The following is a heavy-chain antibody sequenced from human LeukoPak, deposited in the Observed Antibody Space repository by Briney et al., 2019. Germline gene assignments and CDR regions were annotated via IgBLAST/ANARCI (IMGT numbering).Heavy chain of an antibody. CDR3: ARHDSSGPYNAFDI. Sequence: SETLSLTCTVSGGSISSSSYYWGWIRQPPGKGPEWIGSVYYGGNTYYNPSLKSRVTISVDMSKNQFSLKLSSVTAAETAVYYCARHDSSGPYNAFDIWGQGTMVTVSS. CDR2: VYYGGNT. CDR1: GGSISSSSYY. V-gene: IGHV4-39*01. J-gene: IGHJ3*02. D-gene: IGHD3-22*01.